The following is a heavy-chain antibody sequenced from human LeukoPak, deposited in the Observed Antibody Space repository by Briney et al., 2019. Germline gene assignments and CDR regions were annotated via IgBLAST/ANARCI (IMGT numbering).Heavy chain of an antibody. CDR1: GGSVSSGSYY. J-gene: IGHJ4*02. CDR3: ARAAGPYDSSGYYFNFEY. D-gene: IGHD3-22*01. CDR2: LSASGST. V-gene: IGHV4-61*01. Sequence: SETLSLTCTVSGGSVSSGSYYWSWIRQPPGKGLEWIGYLSASGSTNYNPSLKSRVTISVDTFKNQFSLRLSSVTAADTAVYYCARAAGPYDSSGYYFNFEYWGQGTLVTVSS.